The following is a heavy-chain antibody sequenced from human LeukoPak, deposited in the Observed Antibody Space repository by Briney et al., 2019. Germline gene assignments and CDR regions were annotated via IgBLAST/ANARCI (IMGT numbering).Heavy chain of an antibody. CDR2: IIPIFGTA. D-gene: IGHD5-12*01. CDR3: ARAPRGPDKDKEAYYYYMDV. J-gene: IGHJ6*03. V-gene: IGHV1-69*13. Sequence: GASVKVSCKASGYTFTSYDINWVRQATGQGLEWMGGIIPIFGTANYAQKFQGRVTITADESTSTAYMELSSLRSEDTAVYYCARAPRGPDKDKEAYYYYMDVWGKGTTVTVSS. CDR1: GYTFTSYD.